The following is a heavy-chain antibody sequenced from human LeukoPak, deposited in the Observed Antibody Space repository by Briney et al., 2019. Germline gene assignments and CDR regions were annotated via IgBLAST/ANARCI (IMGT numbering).Heavy chain of an antibody. J-gene: IGHJ6*03. D-gene: IGHD2-2*01. Sequence: ASVKVSCKASGYTFTSYDINWVRQATGQGLEWMGWMNPNSGNTGYAQKFQGRVTMTRNTSISTAYMELSSLRSEDTAVYYCARGPRIVVVPAAGYYMDVWAKGPRSPSP. CDR3: ARGPRIVVVPAAGYYMDV. CDR2: MNPNSGNT. V-gene: IGHV1-8*01. CDR1: GYTFTSYD.